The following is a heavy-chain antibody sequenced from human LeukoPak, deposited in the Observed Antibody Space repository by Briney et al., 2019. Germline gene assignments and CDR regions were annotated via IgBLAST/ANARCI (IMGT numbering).Heavy chain of an antibody. CDR3: AREDIVVVVAASHFDY. J-gene: IGHJ4*02. Sequence: SVKVSCKASGRTFSSYAISWVRQAPGQGLEWMGRIIPIFGTANYAQKFQGRVTITTDESTSTAYMELSSLRSEDTAVYYCAREDIVVVVAASHFDYWGQGTLVTVSS. CDR1: GRTFSSYA. V-gene: IGHV1-69*05. D-gene: IGHD2-15*01. CDR2: IIPIFGTA.